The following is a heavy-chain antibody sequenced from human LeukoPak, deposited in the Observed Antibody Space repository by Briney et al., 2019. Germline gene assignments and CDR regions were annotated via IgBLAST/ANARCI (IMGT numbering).Heavy chain of an antibody. CDR2: ISTYNDNT. V-gene: IGHV1-18*01. Sequence: ASVKVSCKASGYTFTSYGISWVRQAPGQGLEWMGWISTYNDNTVYAQKFQGRVTMTTDTSTSTAYMELRSLRPDDTAVYYCAREKSSGWYGGSAFDIWGQGTMVTVSS. CDR1: GYTFTSYG. J-gene: IGHJ3*02. D-gene: IGHD6-19*01. CDR3: AREKSSGWYGGSAFDI.